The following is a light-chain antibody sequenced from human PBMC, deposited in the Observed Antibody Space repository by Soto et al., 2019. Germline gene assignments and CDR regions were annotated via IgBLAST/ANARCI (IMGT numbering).Light chain of an antibody. Sequence: QSVLTQPPSVSGAPGQRVTISCTGSSSNIGAGYDVHWYQQLPGTAPKLLIYGNSNRPSGVPDRFSGSKSGTSASLAITGLQAEDEADYYCQSYDSSLSVLYVFGPGTQLTAL. CDR1: SSNIGAGYD. J-gene: IGLJ1*01. V-gene: IGLV1-40*01. CDR3: QSYDSSLSVLYV. CDR2: GNS.